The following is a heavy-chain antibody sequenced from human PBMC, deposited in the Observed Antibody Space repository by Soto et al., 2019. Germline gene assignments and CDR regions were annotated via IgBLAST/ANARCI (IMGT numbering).Heavy chain of an antibody. Sequence: QVQLVQSGAEVKKPGASMKVSCKASGYTFTSYGISWVRQAPGQGLEWMGWISAYNGNTNYAQKLQGRVTMTTDTSTSTAYMELRSLRSDDTAVYYCARDAGYCSSTSCYDGYFDLWGRGTLVTVSS. CDR2: ISAYNGNT. CDR3: ARDAGYCSSTSCYDGYFDL. D-gene: IGHD2-2*01. CDR1: GYTFTSYG. J-gene: IGHJ2*01. V-gene: IGHV1-18*01.